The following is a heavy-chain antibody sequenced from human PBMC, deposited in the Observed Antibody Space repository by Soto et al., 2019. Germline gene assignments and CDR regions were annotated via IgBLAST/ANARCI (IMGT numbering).Heavy chain of an antibody. J-gene: IGHJ5*02. V-gene: IGHV4-59*01. CDR2: IYYSGST. CDR1: GGSISSYY. CDR3: ARGADYDILTGYSPWDNWFDP. D-gene: IGHD3-9*01. Sequence: SETVSLTCTVSGGSISSYYWSWIRQPPGKGLEWIGYIYYSGSTNYNPSLKSRVTISVDTSKNQFSLKLSSVTAADTAVYYCARGADYDILTGYSPWDNWFDPWGQGTLVTVSS.